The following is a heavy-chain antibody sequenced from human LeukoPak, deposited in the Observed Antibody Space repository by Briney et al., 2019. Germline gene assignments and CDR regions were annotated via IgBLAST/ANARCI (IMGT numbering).Heavy chain of an antibody. CDR2: IRYDGSNK. Sequence: GRSLRLPCAASGFTFSSHGMHWVRQAPGKGLEWVAVIRYDGSNKYYADSVKGRFTISRDNSKNTLYLQMNSLRAEDTAVYYCARNDKGNSYGYSIDYWGQGTLVTVSS. V-gene: IGHV3-33*01. CDR1: GFTFSSHG. D-gene: IGHD5-18*01. J-gene: IGHJ4*02. CDR3: ARNDKGNSYGYSIDY.